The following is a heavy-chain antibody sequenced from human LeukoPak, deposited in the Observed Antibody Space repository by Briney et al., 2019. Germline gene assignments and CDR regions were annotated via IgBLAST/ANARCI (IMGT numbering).Heavy chain of an antibody. V-gene: IGHV3-64D*06. Sequence: GGFLRLSCSVSGFTFSTYVMHWVRQAPGKGLEYVSAVSSNGDNTYYADSVKGRFTISRDNSKNTLYLQMSSLRADDTAVYYCVRGTGYWGQGTLVTVSS. CDR3: VRGTGY. J-gene: IGHJ4*02. CDR1: GFTFSTYV. CDR2: VSSNGDNT.